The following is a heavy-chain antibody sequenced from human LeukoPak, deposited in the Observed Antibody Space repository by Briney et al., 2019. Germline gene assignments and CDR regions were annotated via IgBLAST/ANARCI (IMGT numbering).Heavy chain of an antibody. Sequence: GGSLRLSCAASGFTFSSYWMHWVRQAPGKGLVWVSRINSDGSSTSYADSVKGRFTISRDNAKNSLYLQMNSLRAEDTAVYYCARDGRPLLWFWDSTPNDAFDIWGQGTMVTVSS. V-gene: IGHV3-74*01. J-gene: IGHJ3*02. CDR2: INSDGSST. CDR1: GFTFSSYW. D-gene: IGHD3-10*01. CDR3: ARDGRPLLWFWDSTPNDAFDI.